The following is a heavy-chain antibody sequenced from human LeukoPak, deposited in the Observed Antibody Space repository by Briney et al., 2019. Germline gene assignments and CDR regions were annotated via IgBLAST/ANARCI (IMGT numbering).Heavy chain of an antibody. J-gene: IGHJ3*02. CDR2: INPDSGGT. V-gene: IGHV1-2*02. D-gene: IGHD2-2*01. CDR1: GYTFTSYY. Sequence: ASVKVSCKASGYTFTSYYMHWVRQAPGQGLEWMGWINPDSGGTKYAQKFQGRVTMTRDTSISTVFMELSRMRSDDTAVYYCARVSRYQLLPDDAFDIWGQGTMVTVSS. CDR3: ARVSRYQLLPDDAFDI.